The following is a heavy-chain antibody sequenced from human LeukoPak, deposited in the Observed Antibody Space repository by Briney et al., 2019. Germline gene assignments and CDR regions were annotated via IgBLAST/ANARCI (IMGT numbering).Heavy chain of an antibody. CDR3: ARDRGAAAGNPDAFDI. D-gene: IGHD6-13*01. CDR2: INPNSGGT. J-gene: IGHJ3*02. V-gene: IGHV1-2*02. Sequence: ASVKVSCKASGYTFIGYYMHWVRQAPGQGLEWMGWINPNSGGTNYAQKFQGRVTMTRDTSISTAYMELSMLRSDDTAVYYCARDRGAAAGNPDAFDIWGQGTMVTVSS. CDR1: GYTFIGYY.